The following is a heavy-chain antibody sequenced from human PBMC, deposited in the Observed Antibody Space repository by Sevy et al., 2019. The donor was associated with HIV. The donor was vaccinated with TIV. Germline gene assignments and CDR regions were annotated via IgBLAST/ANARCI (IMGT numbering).Heavy chain of an antibody. V-gene: IGHV4-61*02. D-gene: IGHD3-3*01. Sequence: SETLSLTCTVSGGSIGTGSDYWSWIRHPAGKGLEWIGRIYTSGTTNYNPFLKSRVTISLDTSKNQFSLKLSSVTAADTAVYYCARLNYDVLSGSYDAFDIWGQGTMVTVSS. CDR1: GGSIGTGSDY. J-gene: IGHJ3*02. CDR3: ARLNYDVLSGSYDAFDI. CDR2: IYTSGTT.